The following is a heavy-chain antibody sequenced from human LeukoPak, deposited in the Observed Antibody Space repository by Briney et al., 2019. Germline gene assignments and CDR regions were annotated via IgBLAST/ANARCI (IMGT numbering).Heavy chain of an antibody. CDR3: ATSSDAMTSATFDI. D-gene: IGHD2-2*01. J-gene: IGHJ3*02. CDR1: GGTFSNYV. V-gene: IGHV1-69*13. Sequence: SVKVSCNASGGTFSNYVLSWVRQAPGQGLEWMGGIIPIIGTANYAQKFQGRVTITVDESVSTAYLEVSTLRSEDTALYYCATSSDAMTSATFDIWGQGTMVSVSS. CDR2: IIPIIGTA.